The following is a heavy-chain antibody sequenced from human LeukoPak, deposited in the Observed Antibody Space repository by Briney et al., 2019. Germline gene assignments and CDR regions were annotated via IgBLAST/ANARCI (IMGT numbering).Heavy chain of an antibody. D-gene: IGHD2-15*01. J-gene: IGHJ4*02. CDR2: IWYDGGKK. CDR3: ARGYCSGTARDLDY. CDR1: GFIFDTYG. V-gene: IGHV3-33*08. Sequence: GGSLRLSCAASGFIFDTYGMHWVRQAPGKGLEWVAVIWYDGGKKYYADSVKGRFTISRDNSKNTLYLQMNSLRAEDTAVYYCARGYCSGTARDLDYWGQGTLVTVSS.